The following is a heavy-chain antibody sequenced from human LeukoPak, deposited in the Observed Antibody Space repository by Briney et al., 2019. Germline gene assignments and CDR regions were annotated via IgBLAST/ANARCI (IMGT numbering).Heavy chain of an antibody. J-gene: IGHJ5*02. V-gene: IGHV4-4*07. CDR3: ARHWSHSVAQFGRSYWFDH. CDR2: MDTSGHT. Sequence: SETLSLTCIVSGGSISGYYWSWIRQPAGKGLEWIGHMDTSGHTNYNSSLMSRVTMSVDTSKNQFSLRLTSVTAADTAVYYCARHWSHSVAQFGRSYWFDHWGQGTLVTVSS. D-gene: IGHD2-15*01. CDR1: GGSISGYY.